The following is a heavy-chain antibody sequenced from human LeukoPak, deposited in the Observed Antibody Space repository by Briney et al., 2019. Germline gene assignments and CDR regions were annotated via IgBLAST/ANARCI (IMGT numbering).Heavy chain of an antibody. D-gene: IGHD2-8*01. V-gene: IGHV3-23*01. J-gene: IGHJ3*01. CDR1: GLSIGNYT. CDR2: ITVNGGTT. CDR3: AKDPNGDYIGAFDG. Sequence: GGSLRLSCVGCGLSIGNYTMTWVRQAPGKGLEWVSSITVNGGTTKYADSVRGRFTVSRDNSRNTVFLQMDSLRAEDTAVYYCAKDPNGDYIGAFDGWGQGTMVTVSS.